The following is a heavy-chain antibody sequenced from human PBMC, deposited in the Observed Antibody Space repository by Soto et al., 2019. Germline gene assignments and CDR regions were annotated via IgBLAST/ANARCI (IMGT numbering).Heavy chain of an antibody. CDR2: IYYSGST. CDR3: AAGGGLPRYY. V-gene: IGHV4-59*12. CDR1: GGSISPYY. D-gene: IGHD5-12*01. J-gene: IGHJ4*02. Sequence: PSETLSLTCTVSGGSISPYYWSWIRQPPGRGLEWIGYIYYSGSTNYNPSLKSRVTISVDTSKNQFSLKLSSVTAADTAVYYCAAGGGLPRYYWGQGTLVTVSS.